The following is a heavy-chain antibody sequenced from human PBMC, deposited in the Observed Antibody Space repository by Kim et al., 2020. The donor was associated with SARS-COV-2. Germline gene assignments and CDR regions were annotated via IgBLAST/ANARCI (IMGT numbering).Heavy chain of an antibody. D-gene: IGHD6-13*01. V-gene: IGHV4-34*01. J-gene: IGHJ6*02. CDR3: ARGGSGYSSSWYGAYYYYGMDV. CDR2: INHSGST. Sequence: SETLSLTCAVYGGSFSGYYWSWIRQPPGKGLEWIGEINHSGSTNYNPSLKSRVTISVDTSKNQFSLKLSSVTAADTAVYYCARGGSGYSSSWYGAYYYYGMDVWGQGTTVTVSS. CDR1: GGSFSGYY.